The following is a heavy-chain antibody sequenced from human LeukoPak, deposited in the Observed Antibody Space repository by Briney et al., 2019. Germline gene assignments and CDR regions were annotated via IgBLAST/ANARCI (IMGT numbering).Heavy chain of an antibody. CDR3: ARSVPGGSGWMGSMEY. Sequence: GGSLRLSCAASGFTFSRYDMHWVRQSTGKGLEWVSGIGTAGDTFYLGSVKGRFTIPRENPKNSLYLQMNSLRVGDTAGYYCARSVPGGSGWMGSMEYWGQGTLVTVPS. D-gene: IGHD6-19*01. V-gene: IGHV3-13*01. CDR2: IGTAGDT. CDR1: GFTFSRYD. J-gene: IGHJ4*02.